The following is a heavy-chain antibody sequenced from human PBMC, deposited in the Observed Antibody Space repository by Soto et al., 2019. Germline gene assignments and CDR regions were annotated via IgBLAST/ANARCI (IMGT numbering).Heavy chain of an antibody. CDR3: ARGDSGSYNNWFDA. D-gene: IGHD1-26*01. CDR1: GVSMSSSGYY. Sequence: PSETLSLTCTVSGVSMSSSGYYWGWIRQPPGKGLEWIGSIYYSGSTFYNPSLKSRVTLSIDTSRNQFSLKLSSVTAADSAVYYCARGDSGSYNNWFDACGQVTTATVSS. J-gene: IGHJ5*02. V-gene: IGHV4-39*01. CDR2: IYYSGST.